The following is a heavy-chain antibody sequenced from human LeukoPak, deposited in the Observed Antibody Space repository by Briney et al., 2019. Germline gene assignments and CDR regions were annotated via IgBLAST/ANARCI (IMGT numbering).Heavy chain of an antibody. V-gene: IGHV3-30-3*01. D-gene: IGHD3-10*01. CDR2: ISYDGGTK. CDR1: GFTFSTFA. CDR3: ARESSGGANFDY. Sequence: GGSLRLSCAASGFTFSTFAMHWVRQAPGKGLEWVTIISYDGGTKYYANSVKGRFTISRDNSKNTVYLQINSLRAEDTAVYYCARESSGGANFDYWGQGTLVTVPS. J-gene: IGHJ4*02.